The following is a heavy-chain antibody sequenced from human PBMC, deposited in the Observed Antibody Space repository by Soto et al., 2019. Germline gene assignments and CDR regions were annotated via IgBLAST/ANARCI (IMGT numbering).Heavy chain of an antibody. CDR1: GHTFTSYG. Sequence: ASVKVSCKASGHTFTSYGISWVRQAPGQGLEWMGWISAYNGNTNYAQTLQGRVTMTTDTSTSTAYMELRRLRSDDTAVYYCERAVRELPPGYWGQGTLVTVSS. J-gene: IGHJ4*02. CDR2: ISAYNGNT. CDR3: ERAVRELPPGY. V-gene: IGHV1-18*01. D-gene: IGHD1-26*01.